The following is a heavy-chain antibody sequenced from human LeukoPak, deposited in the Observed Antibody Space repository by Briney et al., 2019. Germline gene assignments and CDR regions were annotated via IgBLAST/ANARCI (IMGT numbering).Heavy chain of an antibody. CDR2: INHNGSVN. CDR1: GFTFSSYW. V-gene: IGHV3-7*03. CDR3: ARGGGLDV. J-gene: IGHJ6*02. Sequence: GGSLRLSCAASGFTFSSYWMNWARQAPGKGLEWVASINHNGSVNYYVDSVKGRFTISRDNAKNSLYLQMGNLRAEDTAVYFCARGGGLDVWGQGATVTVSS. D-gene: IGHD3-16*01.